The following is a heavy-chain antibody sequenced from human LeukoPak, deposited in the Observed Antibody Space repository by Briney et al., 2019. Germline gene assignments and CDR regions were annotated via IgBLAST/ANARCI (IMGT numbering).Heavy chain of an antibody. V-gene: IGHV3-30-3*01. J-gene: IGHJ4*02. CDR1: GFTFSSYA. Sequence: PGGSLRLSCAASGFTFSSYAMHWVRQAPGKRLEWVAGITYDGSNKYYADSVKGRFTVSRDNSKNTLYLQMNSLRAEDTAVYYCAREAYDTSLYFDYWGQGTLVTVSS. CDR3: AREAYDTSLYFDY. CDR2: ITYDGSNK. D-gene: IGHD3-9*01.